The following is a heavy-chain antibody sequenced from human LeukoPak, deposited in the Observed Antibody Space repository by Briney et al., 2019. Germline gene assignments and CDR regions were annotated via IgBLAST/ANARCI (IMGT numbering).Heavy chain of an antibody. Sequence: SETLSLTCTVSGGSISSYYWSWIRQPAGKGLEWIGRIYTSGSTNYNPSLKSRVTMSVDTSKNQFSLKLSSVTAADTAVYYCARELGYCSSTSCYPYYYYYMDVWGEGTTVTVSS. CDR1: GGSISSYY. CDR2: IYTSGST. J-gene: IGHJ6*03. D-gene: IGHD2-2*01. CDR3: ARELGYCSSTSCYPYYYYYMDV. V-gene: IGHV4-4*07.